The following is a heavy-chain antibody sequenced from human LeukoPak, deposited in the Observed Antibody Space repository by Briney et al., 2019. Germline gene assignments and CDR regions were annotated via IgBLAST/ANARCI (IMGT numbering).Heavy chain of an antibody. D-gene: IGHD3-22*01. J-gene: IGHJ3*02. CDR2: IWFDGIRK. Sequence: GGSLRLSCAASGFTFSSYAMHWVRQAPGKGLEWVAAIWFDGIRKYYADSVKGRLTISRDNSKNTLYLQMNSLRAEDTAVYYCARDLEDSSPFGAFDMWGQGTMVTVSS. CDR3: ARDLEDSSPFGAFDM. CDR1: GFTFSSYA. V-gene: IGHV3-33*08.